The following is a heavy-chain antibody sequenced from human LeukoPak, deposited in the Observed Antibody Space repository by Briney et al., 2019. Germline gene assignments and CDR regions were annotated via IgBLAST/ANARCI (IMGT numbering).Heavy chain of an antibody. V-gene: IGHV4-39*07. D-gene: IGHD1-14*01. CDR3: ARDTRRYMGGDAFDI. CDR2: IYYSGST. J-gene: IGHJ3*02. Sequence: SETLSLTCTVSGGSISSSSYYWGWIRQPPGKGLEWIGSIYYSGSTYYNPSLKSRVTISVDTSKNQFSLKLSSVTAADTAVYYCARDTRRYMGGDAFDIWGQGTMVTVSS. CDR1: GGSISSSSYY.